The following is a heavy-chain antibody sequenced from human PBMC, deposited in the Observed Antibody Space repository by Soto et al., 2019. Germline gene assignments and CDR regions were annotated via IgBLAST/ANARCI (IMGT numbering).Heavy chain of an antibody. Sequence: GGSLRLSCAASGFTFSSYAVSGVRQAPGKGLEWVSSVSAGGDMTYYSDSVKGRFTISRDNSNNALFLQMNSLRLEDTALYYCARGDRGGSGSPASYYYSGLDVWGQGTTVTVSS. CDR3: ARGDRGGSGSPASYYYSGLDV. D-gene: IGHD3-10*01. J-gene: IGHJ6*02. CDR1: GFTFSSYA. V-gene: IGHV3-23*01. CDR2: VSAGGDMT.